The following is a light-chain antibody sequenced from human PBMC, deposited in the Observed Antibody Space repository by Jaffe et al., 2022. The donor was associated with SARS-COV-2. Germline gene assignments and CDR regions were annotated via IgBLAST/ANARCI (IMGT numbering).Light chain of an antibody. J-gene: IGKJ1*01. CDR1: QSVSSN. Sequence: EIVMTQSPATLSVSPGERATLSCRASQSVSSNLAWYQQKPGQAPRLLIYGASTRATGIPARFSGSGSGTEFTLTISSLQSEDFAVYYCQQYNEWLRTFGQGTKVEIK. V-gene: IGKV3-15*01. CDR2: GAS. CDR3: QQYNEWLRT.